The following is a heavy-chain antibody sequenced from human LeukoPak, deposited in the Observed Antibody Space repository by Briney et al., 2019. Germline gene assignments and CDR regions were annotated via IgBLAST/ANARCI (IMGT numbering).Heavy chain of an antibody. CDR2: IYSGGST. CDR1: GFTVSSNY. J-gene: IGHJ5*02. D-gene: IGHD6-6*01. V-gene: IGHV3-53*01. CDR3: ARGSIAARRNWFDP. Sequence: GGSLRLFCAASGFTVSSNYMSWVRQAPGKGLEWVSVIYSGGSTYYADSVKGRFTISRDNSKNTLYLQMNSLRAEDTAVYYCARGSIAARRNWFDPWGQGTLVTVSS.